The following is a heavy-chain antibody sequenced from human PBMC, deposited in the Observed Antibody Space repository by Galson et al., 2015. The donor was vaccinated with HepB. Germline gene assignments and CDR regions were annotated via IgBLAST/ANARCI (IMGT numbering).Heavy chain of an antibody. CDR3: GRVFASMSTSGDY. D-gene: IGHD3-10*01. V-gene: IGHV3-30-3*01. CDR1: GFTFSAYS. J-gene: IGHJ4*02. CDR2: ISQDGNKK. Sequence: SLRLSCAASGFTFSAYSIHWVRQAPGKGLEWVAVISQDGNKKYYAASVRGRFTISRDNSKSTVYLQMNSLRADDTALYYCGRVFASMSTSGDYWGRGTLVAVSS.